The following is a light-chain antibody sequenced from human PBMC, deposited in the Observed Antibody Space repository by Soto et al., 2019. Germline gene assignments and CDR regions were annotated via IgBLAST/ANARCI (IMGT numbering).Light chain of an antibody. V-gene: IGKV1-39*01. Sequence: DIQMTQSPSSLSASVGDRVTITCRASQRISTHLNWYQQRSGRAPKLLISGASSLQSGVPSRFSGSGSGTAGTDFTLTIKNLQPEDFATYYCQQSYNTPITFGQGTRLEIK. J-gene: IGKJ5*01. CDR1: QRISTH. CDR2: GAS. CDR3: QQSYNTPIT.